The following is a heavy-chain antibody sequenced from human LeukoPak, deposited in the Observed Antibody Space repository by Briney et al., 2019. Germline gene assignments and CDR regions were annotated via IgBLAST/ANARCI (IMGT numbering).Heavy chain of an antibody. V-gene: IGHV3-21*04. D-gene: IGHD3-10*01. Sequence: GGSLRLSCAASGFTFSSYSMNWVRQAPGKGLEWVSSISSSSSYIYYADSVKGRFTISRDNSKNTLYLQMNSLRAEDTAVYYCAKAVDYYASGNIDYWGQGTLVTVSS. CDR2: ISSSSSYI. J-gene: IGHJ4*02. CDR1: GFTFSSYS. CDR3: AKAVDYYASGNIDY.